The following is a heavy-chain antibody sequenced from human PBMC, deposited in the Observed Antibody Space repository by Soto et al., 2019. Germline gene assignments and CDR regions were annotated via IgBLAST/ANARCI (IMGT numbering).Heavy chain of an antibody. CDR3: ARAHYGDYGYGMDV. V-gene: IGHV1-69*13. CDR2: IIPRSATS. D-gene: IGHD4-17*01. CDR1: GDTFSTYT. J-gene: IGHJ6*02. Sequence: SVKVSCKASGDTFSTYTITWMRQAPGQGLEWMGGIIPRSATSNYAQKFQGRVTITADESTNTAYMELSSLRSEDTAVYYCARAHYGDYGYGMDVWGQGTTVTVSS.